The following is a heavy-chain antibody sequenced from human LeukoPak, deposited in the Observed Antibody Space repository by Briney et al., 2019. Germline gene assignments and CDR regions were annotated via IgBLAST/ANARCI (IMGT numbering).Heavy chain of an antibody. Sequence: GGSLRLSCAASGFTFSSYAMNWVRQAPGKGLEWVSSISGSGDRTYYADSVKGRFTISRDNPENILYLQMDSLRAEDTAVYYCARDPAVASRATFYYWGQGTLVTVSS. D-gene: IGHD6-13*01. J-gene: IGHJ4*02. CDR2: ISGSGDRT. V-gene: IGHV3-23*01. CDR1: GFTFSSYA. CDR3: ARDPAVASRATFYY.